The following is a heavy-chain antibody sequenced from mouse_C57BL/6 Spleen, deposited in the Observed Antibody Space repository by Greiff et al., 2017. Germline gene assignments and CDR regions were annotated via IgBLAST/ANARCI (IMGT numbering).Heavy chain of an antibody. Sequence: QVQLQQSGAELARPGASVKLSCKASGYTFTSYGISWVKQRTGQGLEWIGEIYPRSGNTYYNEKFKGKATLTADKSSSTAYMELRSLTSEDSAVYFCAREENYSNSGYWGQGTTLTVSS. V-gene: IGHV1-81*01. CDR2: IYPRSGNT. D-gene: IGHD2-5*01. CDR3: AREENYSNSGY. J-gene: IGHJ2*01. CDR1: GYTFTSYG.